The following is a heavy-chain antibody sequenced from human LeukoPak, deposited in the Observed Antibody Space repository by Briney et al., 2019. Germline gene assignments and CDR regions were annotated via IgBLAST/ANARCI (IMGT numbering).Heavy chain of an antibody. J-gene: IGHJ4*02. CDR2: IYSGGST. D-gene: IGHD4-17*01. Sequence: PGGSLRLSCAASGFTFSSYWMSWVRQAPGKGLECISVIYSGGSTDYADSAKGRLTISRDNSKNTLYLQMNSLRAEDTAVYYCARVVDHDYGDYYLDYWGQGTLVTVSS. CDR3: ARVVDHDYGDYYLDY. V-gene: IGHV3-53*01. CDR1: GFTFSSYW.